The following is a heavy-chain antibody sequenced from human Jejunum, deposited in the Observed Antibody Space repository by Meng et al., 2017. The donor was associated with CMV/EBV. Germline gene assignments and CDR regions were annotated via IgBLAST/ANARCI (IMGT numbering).Heavy chain of an antibody. Sequence: YSLIWVRQAPGKGLEWVSSITSPSNYIYYADSVKGRFTISRDNAKSSLYLQMNSLRGEDTAVYYCAKGFTTFGLVIPFLYYGMDVWGQGTTVTVSS. D-gene: IGHD3/OR15-3a*01. V-gene: IGHV3-21*04. CDR3: AKGFTTFGLVIPFLYYGMDV. CDR1: YS. J-gene: IGHJ6*02. CDR2: ITSPSNYI.